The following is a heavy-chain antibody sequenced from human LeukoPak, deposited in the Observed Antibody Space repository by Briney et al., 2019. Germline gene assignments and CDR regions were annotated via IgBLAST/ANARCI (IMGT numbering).Heavy chain of an antibody. Sequence: GGSLRLSCAASGFTFSSYWMHWVRQAPGKGLEWVSGINNSGDNTYYADSVKGRFTISRDNSKNTLYLQMNSLRAEDTAVYYCAKDRASDSWFFYGMDVWGKGTTVTVSS. D-gene: IGHD6-13*01. CDR3: AKDRASDSWFFYGMDV. J-gene: IGHJ6*04. CDR1: GFTFSSYW. CDR2: INNSGDNT. V-gene: IGHV3-23*01.